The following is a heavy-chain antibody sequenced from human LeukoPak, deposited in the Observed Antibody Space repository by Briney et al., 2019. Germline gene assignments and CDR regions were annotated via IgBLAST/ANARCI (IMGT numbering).Heavy chain of an antibody. V-gene: IGHV4-61*02. CDR1: GASMSSVSNF. CDR2: TYNTGST. J-gene: IGHJ4*02. D-gene: IGHD1-26*01. CDR3: AAGAYSGSYISFDY. Sequence: SETLSLTCSVSGASMSSVSNFWSWIRQSGEKGLEWIVRTYNTGSTNYNPSFKGRVTISIDTSKNQFSLNLSSVPAADTAVYYCAAGAYSGSYISFDYWGQGALVTVSS.